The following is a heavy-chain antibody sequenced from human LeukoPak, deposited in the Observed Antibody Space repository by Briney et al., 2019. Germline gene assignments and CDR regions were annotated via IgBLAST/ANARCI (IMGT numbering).Heavy chain of an antibody. CDR3: AREHVLLWFGELLD. V-gene: IGHV3-33*01. Sequence: GRSLRLSCAASGFTFSSYGMHWVRQAPGKGLEWVAVIWYDGSNKYYADSVKGRFTISRDNSKNTLYLQVNSLRAEDTAVYYCAREHVLLWFGELLDWGQGTLVTVSS. J-gene: IGHJ4*02. CDR1: GFTFSSYG. CDR2: IWYDGSNK. D-gene: IGHD3-10*01.